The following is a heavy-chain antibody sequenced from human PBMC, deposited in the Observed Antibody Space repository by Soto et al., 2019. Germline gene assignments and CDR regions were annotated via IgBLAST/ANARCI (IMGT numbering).Heavy chain of an antibody. J-gene: IGHJ6*03. D-gene: IGHD5-18*01. Sequence: GGSLRLSCAASGFTFSSYGMHWVRQAPGKGLEWVAVISYDGSNKYYVDSVKGRFTISRDNSKNTLYLQMNSLRAEDTAVYYCAKSVVGVDTAMDAYYYYMDVWGKGTTVTVSS. CDR3: AKSVVGVDTAMDAYYYYMDV. V-gene: IGHV3-30*18. CDR1: GFTFSSYG. CDR2: ISYDGSNK.